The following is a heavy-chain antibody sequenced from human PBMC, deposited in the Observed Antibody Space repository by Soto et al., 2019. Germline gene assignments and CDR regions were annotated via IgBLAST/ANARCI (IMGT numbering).Heavy chain of an antibody. CDR3: ARALYATARALDI. J-gene: IGHJ3*02. V-gene: IGHV3-64*01. CDR2: ISSNGGST. CDR1: GFTFSSYA. Sequence: GGSLRLSCAASGFTFSSYAMHWVRQAPGKGLEYVSAISSNGGSTYYANSVKGRFTISRGNPKNTLYLQMGSLRAEDMAVYYCARALYATARALDIWGQGTMVTVSS. D-gene: IGHD2-2*01.